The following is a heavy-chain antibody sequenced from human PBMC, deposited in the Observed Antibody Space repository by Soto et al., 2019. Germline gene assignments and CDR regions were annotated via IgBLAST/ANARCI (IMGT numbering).Heavy chain of an antibody. CDR1: GFSLSTSGMC. CDR3: ARIQGDYYDSSGYYYFDY. V-gene: IGHV2-70*01. J-gene: IGHJ4*02. Sequence: GSGPTLVNPTQTLTLTCTFSGFSLSTSGMCVSWIRQPPGKALEWLALIDWDDDKYYSTSLKTRLTISKDTSKNQVVLTMTNMDPVDTATYYCARIQGDYYDSSGYYYFDYWAQGTLVTVSS. CDR2: IDWDDDK. D-gene: IGHD3-22*01.